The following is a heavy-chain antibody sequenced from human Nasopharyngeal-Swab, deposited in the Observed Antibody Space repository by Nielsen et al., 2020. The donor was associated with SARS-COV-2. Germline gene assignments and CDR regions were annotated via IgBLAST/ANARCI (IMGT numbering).Heavy chain of an antibody. Sequence: GASLKISCAASGFTFSGYAMHWVRQAPGKGLEWVAVISYDGSNKYYADSVKGRFTISRDNSKNTLYLQMNSLRAEDTAVYYCARGSSSYYFDYWGQGTLVTVSS. J-gene: IGHJ4*02. D-gene: IGHD6-6*01. V-gene: IGHV3-30-3*01. CDR3: ARGSSSYYFDY. CDR2: ISYDGSNK. CDR1: GFTFSGYA.